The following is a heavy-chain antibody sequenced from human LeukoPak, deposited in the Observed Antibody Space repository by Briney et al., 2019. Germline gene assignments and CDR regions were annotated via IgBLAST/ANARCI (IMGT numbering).Heavy chain of an antibody. J-gene: IGHJ4*02. D-gene: IGHD3-10*01. V-gene: IGHV3-23*01. Sequence: GGSLRLSCAASGFTFSSYAMSWVRQAPGKGLEWVSAISGSGGSTYYADSVKGRFTISRYNSKNTLYLQMNSLRAEDTAVYYCAKEGQVLLWFGELVGWGQGTLVTVSS. CDR2: ISGSGGST. CDR1: GFTFSSYA. CDR3: AKEGQVLLWFGELVG.